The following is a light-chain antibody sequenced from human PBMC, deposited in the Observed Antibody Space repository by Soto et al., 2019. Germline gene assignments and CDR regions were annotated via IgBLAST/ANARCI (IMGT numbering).Light chain of an antibody. J-gene: IGKJ3*01. Sequence: EIVMTQSPATLSVSRGERATRSCRASQSVYNNLAWYQQKPGQAPRLLIYGASTRATGIPARFSGSGSGTEFTLTISSLQSEDFAVYFCQQYNNWPPVTFGPGTKVDIK. V-gene: IGKV3-15*01. CDR3: QQYNNWPPVT. CDR1: QSVYNN. CDR2: GAS.